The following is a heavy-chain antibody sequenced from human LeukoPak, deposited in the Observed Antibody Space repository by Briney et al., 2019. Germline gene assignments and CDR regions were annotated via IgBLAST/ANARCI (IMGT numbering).Heavy chain of an antibody. V-gene: IGHV3-30*04. CDR1: GFTFSSYA. D-gene: IGHD3-16*02. J-gene: IGHJ4*02. CDR2: ISYDGSNK. Sequence: GGSLRLSCAASGFTFSSYAMHWVRQAPGKGLEWVAVISYDGSNKYYADSVKGRLTISRDNSKNTLYLQMNSLRAEDTAVYYCARGDRPMITFGGVIVPPYFDYWGQGTLVTVSS. CDR3: ARGDRPMITFGGVIVPPYFDY.